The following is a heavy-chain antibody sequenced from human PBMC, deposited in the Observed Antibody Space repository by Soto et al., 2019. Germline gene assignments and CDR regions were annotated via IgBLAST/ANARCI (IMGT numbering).Heavy chain of an antibody. V-gene: IGHV2-5*02. D-gene: IGHD1-1*01. CDR2: IYWDDDK. CDR1: GFSLSTSGVG. Sequence: QITLKESGPTLVKPTQTLTLTCTFSGFSLSTSGVGVGWIRQPPGKALEWLALIYWDDDKRYSPSLKSRLTITKDTCKNQVVLTMANMHPVDTASYYCAHPHWRSYAFDIWGQGTMVTVSS. J-gene: IGHJ3*02. CDR3: AHPHWRSYAFDI.